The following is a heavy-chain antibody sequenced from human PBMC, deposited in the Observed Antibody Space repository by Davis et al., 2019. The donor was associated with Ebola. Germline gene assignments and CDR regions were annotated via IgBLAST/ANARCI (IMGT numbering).Heavy chain of an antibody. D-gene: IGHD4-23*01. CDR1: GYTFTGYY. Sequence: ASVKVSCKASGYTFTGYYIHWVRQAPGQGLEWMGWIDSNSSGAKYAHNFQGRVTMTRDTSISTAYMEMGSLRSDDTAVYYCARTLVSPSSDGMDVWGQGTTVRVSS. J-gene: IGHJ6*02. CDR3: ARTLVSPSSDGMDV. V-gene: IGHV1-2*02. CDR2: IDSNSSGA.